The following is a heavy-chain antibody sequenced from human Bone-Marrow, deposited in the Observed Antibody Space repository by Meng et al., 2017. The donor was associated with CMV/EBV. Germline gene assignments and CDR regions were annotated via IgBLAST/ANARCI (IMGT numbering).Heavy chain of an antibody. CDR3: ARSPGNWNLITRYFDL. D-gene: IGHD1-7*01. J-gene: IGHJ2*01. Sequence: TFSSYAMSWVRQPPGKGLEWIGIISYSGSTYYNPSLKSRVSISVDTSKNRFSLKQSSVTAADTAVYYCARSPGNWNLITRYFDLWGRGTLVTVSS. CDR1: TFSSYA. CDR2: ISYSGST. V-gene: IGHV4-39*01.